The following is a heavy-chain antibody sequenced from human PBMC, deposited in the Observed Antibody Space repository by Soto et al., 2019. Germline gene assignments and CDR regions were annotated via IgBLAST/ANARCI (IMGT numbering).Heavy chain of an antibody. CDR3: AKSKDIAVVISTPFDY. J-gene: IGHJ4*02. D-gene: IGHD3-22*01. CDR1: GFTFSTYA. V-gene: IGHV3-23*01. CDR2: ISGSGDTT. Sequence: GGSLRLSCAASGFTFSTYAMSWVRQAPGKGLEWVSGISGSGDTTYYADYVKGWFTISRNNSKSTLYLQMNSLRAEDTALYYGAKSKDIAVVISTPFDYLGQVTLVTVSS.